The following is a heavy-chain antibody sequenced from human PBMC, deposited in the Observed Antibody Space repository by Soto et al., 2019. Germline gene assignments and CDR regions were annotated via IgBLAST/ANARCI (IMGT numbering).Heavy chain of an antibody. Sequence: QVQLQEWGAGLLKPSETLSLTCSVYGGSVSGYFWSWIRQPPGRGLEWLGQIYYSGSTSYKPSLKSRLSISVDTSKSQLSLKMTSVTAADTAVYYCDRHYGRAFDIWGQGTMVTVSS. CDR1: GGSVSGYF. D-gene: IGHD4-17*01. CDR2: IYYSGST. J-gene: IGHJ3*02. V-gene: IGHV4-34*01. CDR3: DRHYGRAFDI.